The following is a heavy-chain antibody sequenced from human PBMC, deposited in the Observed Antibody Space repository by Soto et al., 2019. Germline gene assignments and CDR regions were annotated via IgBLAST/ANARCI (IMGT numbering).Heavy chain of an antibody. CDR3: ATDALIAARPYYYYGMDV. CDR1: GYTLTELS. D-gene: IGHD6-6*01. J-gene: IGHJ6*02. CDR2: FDPEDGET. Sequence: ASVKVSCKVSGYTLTELSMHWVRQAPGKGLEWMGGFDPEDGETIYAQKFRGRVTMTEDTSTDTAYMELSSLRSEDTAVYYCATDALIAARPYYYYGMDVWGQGTTVTVSS. V-gene: IGHV1-24*01.